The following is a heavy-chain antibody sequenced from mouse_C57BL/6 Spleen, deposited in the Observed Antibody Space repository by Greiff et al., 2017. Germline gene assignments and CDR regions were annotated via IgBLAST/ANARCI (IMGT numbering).Heavy chain of an antibody. CDR3: ARMDANY. J-gene: IGHJ2*01. CDR1: GYTFTSYW. Sequence: QVQLQQPGAELVRPGTSVKLSCKASGYTFTSYWMHWVKQRPGQGLEWIGVIDPSDSYTNYNQKFKGKATLTVDTSSSTAYMQLSSLTSEDSAVXYCARMDANYWGQGTTLTVSS. V-gene: IGHV1-59*01. CDR2: IDPSDSYT.